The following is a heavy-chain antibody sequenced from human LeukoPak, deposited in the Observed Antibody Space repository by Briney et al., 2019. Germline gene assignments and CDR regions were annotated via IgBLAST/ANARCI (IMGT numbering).Heavy chain of an antibody. V-gene: IGHV4-4*02. J-gene: IGHJ4*02. CDR1: GGSISNNNW. CDR3: ARGEERGSGTVHFDY. D-gene: IGHD3-10*01. Sequence: SGTLSLTCAVSGGSISNNNWWSWVRQPPGMGLEWIGEIYHGGSTNYNPSLKSRVTMSVDRSKNQFSLKLSSVTAADTAVYYCARGEERGSGTVHFDYWGQGTLVTVSS. CDR2: IYHGGST.